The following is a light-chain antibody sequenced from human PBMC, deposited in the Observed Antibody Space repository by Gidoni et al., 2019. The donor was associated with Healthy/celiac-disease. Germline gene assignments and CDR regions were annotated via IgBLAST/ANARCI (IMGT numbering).Light chain of an antibody. CDR2: EIS. J-gene: IGLJ2*01. CDR1: SGDVGGYNY. CDR3: NSYTSSSTVV. V-gene: IGLV2-14*01. Sequence: QSALTQPASVSGSPGQSITISCTGTSGDVGGYNYVSWYQQHPGKAPTLRIYEISNRPSGVSNRFSGSKSGNTASLTIAGLQAEDEADYYCNSYTSSSTVVFGGGTKLTVV.